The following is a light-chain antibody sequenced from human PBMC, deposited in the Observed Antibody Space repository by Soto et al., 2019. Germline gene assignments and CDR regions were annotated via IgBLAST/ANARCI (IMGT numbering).Light chain of an antibody. Sequence: QSVLTQPPSVSGAPGQTVTISCTGSSSNLGAGYDVHWYQQLPGTAPKLFIYDNSNRTSGVPDRFSGSKSGTSASLPITGLQAEDEADYYCQSYDSRVSNSYVFGTGTKVTVL. CDR2: DNS. CDR3: QSYDSRVSNSYV. CDR1: SSNLGAGYD. J-gene: IGLJ1*01. V-gene: IGLV1-40*01.